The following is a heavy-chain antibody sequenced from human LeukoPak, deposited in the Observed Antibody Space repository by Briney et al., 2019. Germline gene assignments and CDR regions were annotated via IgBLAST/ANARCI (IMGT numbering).Heavy chain of an antibody. CDR2: ITGSGVTT. J-gene: IGHJ3*02. CDR3: AKYKARERDAFDI. D-gene: IGHD1-14*01. V-gene: IGHV3-23*01. CDR1: GFTFSSYA. Sequence: GRSLRLSCAASGFTFSSYAMSWVRQAPGKGLEWISTITGSGVTTYYADSVKGWFTISRDNSKNTLYLQMNSLRAEDTAVYYCAKYKARERDAFDIWGQGTMVTVSS.